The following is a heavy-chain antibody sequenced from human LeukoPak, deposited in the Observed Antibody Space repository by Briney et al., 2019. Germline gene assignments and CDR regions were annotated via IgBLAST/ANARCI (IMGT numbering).Heavy chain of an antibody. D-gene: IGHD3-3*01. CDR2: INPSGGST. CDR1: GYTFTSYG. CDR3: ARGRGGSDFWSGYQYYFDY. V-gene: IGHV1-46*01. Sequence: ASVKASCKASGYTFTSYGISWVRQAPGQGLEWMGIINPSGGSTSYAQKFQGRVTMTRDTFTSTVYMELSSLRSEDTAVYYCARGRGGSDFWSGYQYYFDYWGQGTLVTVSS. J-gene: IGHJ4*02.